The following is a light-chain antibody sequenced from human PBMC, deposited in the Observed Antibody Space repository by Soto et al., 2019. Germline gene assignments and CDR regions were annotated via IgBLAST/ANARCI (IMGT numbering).Light chain of an antibody. CDR3: QQRNHHPIS. Sequence: DNQLTQSPSSISASVGDRVTITCRASQAVNSWLAWFQQKPGMAPKLVIYDVSSLQSGVPSRFSRSGSWTKFTLTLPSLQPEDFATYYWQQRNHHPISFGQGTRLEIK. CDR2: DVS. J-gene: IGKJ5*01. V-gene: IGKV1-12*01. CDR1: QAVNSW.